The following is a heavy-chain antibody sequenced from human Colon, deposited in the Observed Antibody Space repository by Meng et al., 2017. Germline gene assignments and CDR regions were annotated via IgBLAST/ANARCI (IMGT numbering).Heavy chain of an antibody. CDR1: RDSVSSNIAA. D-gene: IGHD1-14*01. CDR2: TYYRSKWYN. Sequence: QLPLQPSLPCHVKPPQTLSLNFPISRDSVSSNIAAWNWIRQSPSGGLEWLGRTYYRSKWYNEYAVSVKSRISITPDTSNNQFSLHLNSVTPEDTAVYYCVRDVNLDWYFDLWGRGTLVTVSS. V-gene: IGHV6-1*01. CDR3: VRDVNLDWYFDL. J-gene: IGHJ2*01.